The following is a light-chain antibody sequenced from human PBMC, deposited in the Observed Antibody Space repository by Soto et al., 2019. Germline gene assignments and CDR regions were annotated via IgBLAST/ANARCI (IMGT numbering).Light chain of an antibody. J-gene: IGLJ3*02. CDR1: IRDVGAYNL. V-gene: IGLV2-14*01. CDR3: SAYTARRTLV. CDR2: EVR. Sequence: QSVLTQPASVSGSAGQSITIFCSGTIRDVGAYNLVSWYQQHPGTAPKLIMYEVRNRPSGISSRFSGSRSGNTASLTISGLQPEDEGDYYCSAYTARRTLVVGGGTTVTVL.